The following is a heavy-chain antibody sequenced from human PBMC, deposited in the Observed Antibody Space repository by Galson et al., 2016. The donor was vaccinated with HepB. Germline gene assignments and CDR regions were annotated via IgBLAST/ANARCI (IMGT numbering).Heavy chain of an antibody. CDR3: AREVGYSYVVTINWFDP. D-gene: IGHD5-18*01. CDR2: IWYDGSNK. V-gene: IGHV3-33*08. CDR1: RFAFSKYA. J-gene: IGHJ5*02. Sequence: SLRLSCAASRFAFSKYALHWVRQAPGKGLEWVAVIWYDGSNKNYADSVKGRFTISRDNSKNTVYLQMNCLRAEDTAVYYCAREVGYSYVVTINWFDPWGQGTLVTVSS.